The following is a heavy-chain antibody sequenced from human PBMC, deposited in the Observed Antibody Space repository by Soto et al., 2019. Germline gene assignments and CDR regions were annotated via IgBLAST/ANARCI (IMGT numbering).Heavy chain of an antibody. CDR2: IYYRGRT. CDR3: AGDRIAVAAHDAFDI. Sequence: SETLSLTCTVSGGSMSSYCWSWIRQPPGKGLQWIGYIYYRGRTNYNPSLKSRVTISVDTSKNQFSLKLSSVTAADTAVYSCAGDRIAVAAHDAFDIWGQGTMVTVS. V-gene: IGHV4-59*01. CDR1: GGSMSSYC. D-gene: IGHD6-19*01. J-gene: IGHJ3*02.